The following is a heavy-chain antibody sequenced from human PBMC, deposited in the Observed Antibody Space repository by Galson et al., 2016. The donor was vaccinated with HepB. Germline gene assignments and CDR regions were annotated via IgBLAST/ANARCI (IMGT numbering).Heavy chain of an antibody. CDR3: ARDPPYGDIKQGAFDI. Sequence: SLRLSCAASGFTFSNYAMTWVRQAPGKGLEWISTINNNDDSTYYADSVQGRFTISRDKSKNTLFLQMNSLRAEDTAVYYCARDPPYGDIKQGAFDIWGQGTLVSVSP. CDR2: INNNDDST. J-gene: IGHJ3*02. V-gene: IGHV3-23*01. D-gene: IGHD4-17*01. CDR1: GFTFSNYA.